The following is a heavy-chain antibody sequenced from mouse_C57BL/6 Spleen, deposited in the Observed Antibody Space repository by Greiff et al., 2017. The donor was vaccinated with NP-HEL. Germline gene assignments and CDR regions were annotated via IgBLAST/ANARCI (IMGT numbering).Heavy chain of an antibody. Sequence: VQLKQSGAELVRPGASVKLSCTASGFNIKDDYMHWVKQRPEQGLEWIGWIDPENGDTEYASKFQGKATITADTSSNTAYLQLSSLTSEDTAVYYCTTVYYGNYLDYWGQGTTLTVSS. D-gene: IGHD2-1*01. CDR2: IDPENGDT. V-gene: IGHV14-4*01. CDR1: GFNIKDDY. CDR3: TTVYYGNYLDY. J-gene: IGHJ2*01.